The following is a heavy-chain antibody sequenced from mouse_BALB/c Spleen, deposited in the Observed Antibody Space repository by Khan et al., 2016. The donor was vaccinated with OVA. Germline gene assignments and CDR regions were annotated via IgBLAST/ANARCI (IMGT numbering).Heavy chain of an antibody. CDR1: GFNIKDYY. Sequence: MQLEESGAELVRPGALVKLSCKTSGFNIKDYYMHWVKQRAEQGLEWIGWIDPENGKSIYDPKFQGKASITADTSSNTAYLQLSSLTSEDTAVYYCARSGYFAWFGYWGQGTLVTVSA. CDR2: IDPENGKS. V-gene: IGHV14-1*02. J-gene: IGHJ3*01. CDR3: ARSGYFAWFGY.